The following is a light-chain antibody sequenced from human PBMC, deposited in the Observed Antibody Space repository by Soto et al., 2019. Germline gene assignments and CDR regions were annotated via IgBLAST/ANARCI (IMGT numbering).Light chain of an antibody. CDR3: CSYAGSSTHYV. J-gene: IGLJ1*01. V-gene: IGLV2-23*02. CDR1: SSDVGSYNL. Sequence: QSALTQPASVSGSPGQSITISCTGTSSDVGSYNLVSWYQQYPGKAPKLMIYEVSKRPSGVSNRFSGSKSGNAASLTISGLQAEDEADYYCCSYAGSSTHYVFGTGTKVTVL. CDR2: EVS.